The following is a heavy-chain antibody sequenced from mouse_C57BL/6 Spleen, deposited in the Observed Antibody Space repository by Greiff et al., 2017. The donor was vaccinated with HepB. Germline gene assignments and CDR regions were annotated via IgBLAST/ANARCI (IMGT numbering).Heavy chain of an antibody. D-gene: IGHD2-3*01. Sequence: QVQLKESGPELVKPGASVKISCKASGYTFTDYYINWVKQRPGQGLEWIGWIFPGSGSTYYNEKFKGKATLTVDKSSSTAYMLLSSLTSEDSAVYFCAGDGYPAWFAYWGQGTLVTVSA. CDR1: GYTFTDYY. J-gene: IGHJ3*01. CDR3: AGDGYPAWFAY. V-gene: IGHV1-75*01. CDR2: IFPGSGST.